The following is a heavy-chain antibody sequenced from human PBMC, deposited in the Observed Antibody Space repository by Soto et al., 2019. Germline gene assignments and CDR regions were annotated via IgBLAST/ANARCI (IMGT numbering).Heavy chain of an antibody. D-gene: IGHD4-17*01. CDR1: GGSISSYY. CDR2: IYYSGST. CDR3: ARVSYDYGDYSEVYWFDP. V-gene: IGHV4-59*01. Sequence: TSETLSLTCTVSGGSISSYYWSWIRQPPGKGLEWIGYIYYSGSTNYNPSLKSRVTISVDTSKNQFSLKLSSVTAADTAVYYCARVSYDYGDYSEVYWFDPWGQGTLVTVSS. J-gene: IGHJ5*02.